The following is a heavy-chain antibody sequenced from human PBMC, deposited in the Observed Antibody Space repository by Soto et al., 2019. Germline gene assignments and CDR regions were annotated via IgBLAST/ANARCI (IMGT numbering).Heavy chain of an antibody. D-gene: IGHD6-6*01. V-gene: IGHV3-48*03. CDR2: ISSSGSTI. CDR1: GFTFSSYE. Sequence: PGGSLRLSCAASGFTFSSYEMNWVRQAPGKGLEWVSYISSSGSTIYYADSVKGRFTISRDNAKNSLYLQMNSLRAEDTAVYYCARDESPLSSSSPTAFDIWGQGTMVTVS. CDR3: ARDESPLSSSSPTAFDI. J-gene: IGHJ3*02.